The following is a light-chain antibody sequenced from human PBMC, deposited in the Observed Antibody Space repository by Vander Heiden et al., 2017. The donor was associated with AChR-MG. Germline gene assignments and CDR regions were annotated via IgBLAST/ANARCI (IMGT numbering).Light chain of an antibody. Sequence: DIVMTQSPLSLPVTPGEPASISCRSSQSLLHSNGYNYLDLYLQKPGQSPQLLIYLGSSRAAGVPDRFSGSGSGTDFTLKSSRVEAEDVGVYYCMQALQTPRTFGQGTKVEIK. J-gene: IGKJ1*01. CDR3: MQALQTPRT. V-gene: IGKV2-28*01. CDR2: LGS. CDR1: QSLLHSNGYNY.